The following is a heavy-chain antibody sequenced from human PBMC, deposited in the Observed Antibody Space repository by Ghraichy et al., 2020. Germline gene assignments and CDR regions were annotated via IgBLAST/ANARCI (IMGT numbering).Heavy chain of an antibody. Sequence: SQTLSLTCTVSGGSISSSSYFWGWIRQPPGKGLEWIGSIYYSGSTYYNPSLKSRVTISVDTSKNQFSLKLNSVTAADTAVYYCARDSNYYYSDGYNLDYWGQGTLVSVSS. V-gene: IGHV4-39*07. CDR1: GGSISSSSYF. CDR3: ARDSNYYYSDGYNLDY. J-gene: IGHJ4*02. CDR2: IYYSGST. D-gene: IGHD3-22*01.